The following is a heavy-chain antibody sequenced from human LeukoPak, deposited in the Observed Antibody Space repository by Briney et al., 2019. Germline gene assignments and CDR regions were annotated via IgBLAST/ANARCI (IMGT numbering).Heavy chain of an antibody. CDR2: ISGSGGST. D-gene: IGHD6-13*01. V-gene: IGHV3-23*01. J-gene: IGHJ3*02. Sequence: GGSLRLSCAASGFTFSSYAMSWVRQAPGKGLEWVSAISGSGGSTYYADSVKGRFTISRDNSKNTLYLQMNSLRAEDTAVYYCAKELGSSSWFSTDAFDIWGHGTMVTVSS. CDR3: AKELGSSSWFSTDAFDI. CDR1: GFTFSSYA.